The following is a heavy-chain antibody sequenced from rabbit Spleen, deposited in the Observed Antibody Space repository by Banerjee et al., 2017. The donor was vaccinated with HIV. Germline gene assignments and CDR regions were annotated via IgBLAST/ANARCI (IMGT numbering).Heavy chain of an antibody. Sequence: QEQLVESGGDLVKPGASLTLTCTASGIDFSSYYSMCWVRQAPGKGPEWIACIDGGSSGTTYYASWAKGRFTISKTSSTTVTLQMTSLTAADTATYFCARDTGSSFSSYGMDLWGPGTLVTVS. CDR2: IDGGSSGTT. J-gene: IGHJ6*01. D-gene: IGHD8-1*01. CDR1: GIDFSSYYS. V-gene: IGHV1S45*01. CDR3: ARDTGSSFSSYGMDL.